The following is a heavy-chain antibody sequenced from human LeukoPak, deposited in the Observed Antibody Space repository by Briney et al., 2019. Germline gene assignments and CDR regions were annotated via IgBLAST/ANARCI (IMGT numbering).Heavy chain of an antibody. Sequence: SETLSLTCIVSGGSISSSSYYWDWIRQPPGKGLEWIGTIFYSGTTSYSPSLKSRVTISVDTSSNQFSLKLNSVTAADTAIYYCARRRIAAIDYWGQGTLVTVSS. CDR2: IFYSGTT. J-gene: IGHJ4*02. V-gene: IGHV4-39*01. D-gene: IGHD6-13*01. CDR1: GGSISSSSYY. CDR3: ARRRIAAIDY.